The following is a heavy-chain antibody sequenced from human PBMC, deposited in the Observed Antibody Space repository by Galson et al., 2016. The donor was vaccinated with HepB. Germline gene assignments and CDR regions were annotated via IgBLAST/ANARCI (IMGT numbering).Heavy chain of an antibody. CDR2: IYYSGST. CDR3: ARDFGSPGYYGMDV. J-gene: IGHJ6*02. V-gene: IGHV4-31*03. D-gene: IGHD3-3*01. Sequence: LSLTCPVSGGSISSGGYYWSWIRQHPGKSLEWIGYIYYSGSTYYNPSLKSRVTISVDTSKNQFSLKLSSVTAADTAVYYCARDFGSPGYYGMDVWGQGTTVTVSS. CDR1: GGSISSGGYY.